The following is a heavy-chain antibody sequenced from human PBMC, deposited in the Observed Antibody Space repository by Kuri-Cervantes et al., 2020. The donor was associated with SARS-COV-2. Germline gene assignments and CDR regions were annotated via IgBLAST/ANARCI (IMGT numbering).Heavy chain of an antibody. Sequence: GESLKISCAASGFTFSSYAMSWVRQAPGKGLEWVSAISGSGGSTYYADSVKGRFTISRDNSKNTLYLQMNSLRAEDTAVYYCAKRSAVAPESMDVWGQGTTVTVSS. CDR3: AKRSAVAPESMDV. D-gene: IGHD6-19*01. CDR2: ISGSGGST. CDR1: GFTFSSYA. J-gene: IGHJ6*02. V-gene: IGHV3-23*01.